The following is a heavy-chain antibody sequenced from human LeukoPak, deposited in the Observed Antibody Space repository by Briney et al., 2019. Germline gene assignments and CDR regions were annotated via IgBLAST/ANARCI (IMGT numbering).Heavy chain of an antibody. CDR2: IWYDGSNK. D-gene: IGHD1-26*01. CDR1: GFTFSSYG. Sequence: PGGSLRLSCAASGFTFSSYGMHWVRQAPGKGLEWVAVIWYDGSNKYYADSVKGRFTISRDNSKNTLYLQMNSLRAEDTAVYYCARDPEGGANDYWGQGTLVTVSS. V-gene: IGHV3-33*01. J-gene: IGHJ4*02. CDR3: ARDPEGGANDY.